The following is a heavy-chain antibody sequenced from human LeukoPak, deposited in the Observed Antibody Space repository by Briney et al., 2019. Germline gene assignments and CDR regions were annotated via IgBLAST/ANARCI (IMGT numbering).Heavy chain of an antibody. D-gene: IGHD5-12*01. CDR2: INSDGINT. J-gene: IGHJ4*02. Sequence: VGSLRLSRAASGFTLSRYLMHWVRQAPGKGLMWVSLINSDGINTNYADSVKGRFTTSTENSNNTLYLQMNSLRPEDTAVYYCARVRATFSPHFDNGSQGRLVTV. CDR3: ARVRATFSPHFDN. V-gene: IGHV3-74*01. CDR1: GFTLSRYL.